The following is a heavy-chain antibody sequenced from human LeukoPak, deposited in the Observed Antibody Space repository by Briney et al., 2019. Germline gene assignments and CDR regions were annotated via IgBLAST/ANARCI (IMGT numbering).Heavy chain of an antibody. CDR3: AKDTLSGSYSNWFDP. D-gene: IGHD1-26*01. Sequence: PGRSLRLSCAASGFTFSTYGMHWVRQAPGKGLEWVAVISYDGSDKYYADSVKGRFTISRDNSKNTLYLQMNSLRAEDTAVYYCAKDTLSGSYSNWFDPWGQGTLVTVSS. CDR1: GFTFSTYG. CDR2: ISYDGSDK. V-gene: IGHV3-30*18. J-gene: IGHJ5*02.